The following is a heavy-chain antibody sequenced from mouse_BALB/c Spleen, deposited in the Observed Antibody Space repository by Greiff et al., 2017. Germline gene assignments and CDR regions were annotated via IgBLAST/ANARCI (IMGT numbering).Heavy chain of an antibody. D-gene: IGHD1-2*01. CDR2: ISSGSSTI. CDR3: ALNSLLRLRSAMDY. J-gene: IGHJ4*01. V-gene: IGHV5-17*02. CDR1: GFTFSSFG. Sequence: EVQRVESGGGLVQPGGSRKLSCAASGFTFSSFGMHWVRQAPEKGLEWVAYISSGSSTIYYADTVKGRFTISRDNPKNTLFLQMTSLRSEDTAMYYCALNSLLRLRSAMDYWGQGTSVTVSS.